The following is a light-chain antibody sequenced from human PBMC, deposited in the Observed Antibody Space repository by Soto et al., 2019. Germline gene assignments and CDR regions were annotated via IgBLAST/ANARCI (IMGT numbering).Light chain of an antibody. Sequence: QSVLTQPASVSGSPGQSITISCTGTTSDVGRYNYVSWYQQHPGKAPKLIIYDVSNRPSGVSNRFSGSKSGNTASLTISGLQAEDEADYYCNSYTSSSTYVLELGPRSPS. CDR3: NSYTSSSTYV. CDR2: DVS. J-gene: IGLJ1*01. CDR1: TSDVGRYNY. V-gene: IGLV2-14*01.